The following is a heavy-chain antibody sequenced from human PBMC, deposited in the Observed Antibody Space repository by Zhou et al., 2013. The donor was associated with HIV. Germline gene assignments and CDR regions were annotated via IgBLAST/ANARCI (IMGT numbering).Heavy chain of an antibody. V-gene: IGHV1-18*01. D-gene: IGHD6-13*01. Sequence: QVPVVQSGAEVKKPGSSVRITCKASGVNFGSFGITWVRQAPGQGLEWMGWISGYTGNTKYAQKFQGRVTMTTDTSTSTAYMEVRSLRSDDTAVYYCARTISSWQRGPYKGMDVWGQGTTVTVSS. J-gene: IGHJ6*02. CDR1: GVNFGSFG. CDR2: ISGYTGNT. CDR3: ARTISSWQRGPYKGMDV.